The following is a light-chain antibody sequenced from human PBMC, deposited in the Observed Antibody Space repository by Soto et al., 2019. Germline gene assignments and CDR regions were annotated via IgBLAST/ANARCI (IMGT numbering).Light chain of an antibody. CDR3: SSFTTSYFYV. CDR1: GSDIGAYNY. V-gene: IGLV2-14*01. CDR2: GVT. Sequence: QSVLTQPASVSGSPGQSITISCTGSGSDIGAYNYVSLYQQHPGKAPKLLIHGVTRRPSGVSSRFSASKSAYTASLTISGLQAEDEANYYCSSFTTSYFYVFGPGTKVTVL. J-gene: IGLJ1*01.